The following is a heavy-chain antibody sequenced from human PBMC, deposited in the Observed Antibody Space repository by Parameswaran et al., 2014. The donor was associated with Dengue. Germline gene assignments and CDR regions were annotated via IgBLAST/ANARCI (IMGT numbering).Heavy chain of an antibody. J-gene: IGHJ6*02. V-gene: IGHV3-48*03. CDR1: GFTFSSYE. CDR2: ISSSGSTI. D-gene: IGHD1-26*01. CDR3: ARDRWELLEGYYYYGMDV. Sequence: GESLKISCAASGFTFSSYEMNWVRQAPGKGLEWVSYISSSGSTIYYADSVKGRFTISRDNAKNSLYLQMNSLRAEDTAVYYCARDRWELLEGYYYYGMDVWGQGTTVTVSS.